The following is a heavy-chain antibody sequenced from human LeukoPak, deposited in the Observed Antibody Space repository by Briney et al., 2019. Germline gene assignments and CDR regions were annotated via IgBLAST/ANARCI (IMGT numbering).Heavy chain of an antibody. CDR1: GFTLTRYW. CDR2: INEDGSGK. D-gene: IGHD6-13*01. J-gene: IGHJ4*02. CDR3: ARVGAAGFDY. V-gene: IGHV3-7*03. Sequence: GGSLRLSCAASGFTLTRYWMSWVRQAPGKGPEWVANINEDGSGKYYLDSVRGRFTFSRDNARNSLYLQMNSLRVEDAAVYFCARVGAAGFDYWGQGALVTASS.